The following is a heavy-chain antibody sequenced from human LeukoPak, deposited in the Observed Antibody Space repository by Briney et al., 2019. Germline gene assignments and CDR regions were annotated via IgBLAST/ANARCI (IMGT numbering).Heavy chain of an antibody. J-gene: IGHJ4*02. CDR3: AKTSGGNY. D-gene: IGHD4-23*01. Sequence: GGSLRLSCAASGFTFSSYAMSWVRRAPGKGLEWVSAISSGGGGTYFADSVKGRFTISRDNSKNMLYLQMNSLRAEDTAVYYCAKTSGGNYWGQGTLVTVST. V-gene: IGHV3-23*01. CDR1: GFTFSSYA. CDR2: ISSGGGGT.